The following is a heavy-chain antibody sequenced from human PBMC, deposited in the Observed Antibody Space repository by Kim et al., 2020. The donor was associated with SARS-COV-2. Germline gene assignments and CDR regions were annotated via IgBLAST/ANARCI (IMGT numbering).Heavy chain of an antibody. J-gene: IGHJ3*02. D-gene: IGHD3-22*01. Sequence: GESLKISCKGSGYSFTSYWISWVRQMPGKGLEWMGRIDPSDSYTNYSPSFQGHVTISADKSISTAYLQWSSLKASDTAMYYCARHHIPLITMIVVVTPPSDAFDIWGQGTMVTVSS. CDR2: IDPSDSYT. CDR1: GYSFTSYW. V-gene: IGHV5-10-1*01. CDR3: ARHHIPLITMIVVVTPPSDAFDI.